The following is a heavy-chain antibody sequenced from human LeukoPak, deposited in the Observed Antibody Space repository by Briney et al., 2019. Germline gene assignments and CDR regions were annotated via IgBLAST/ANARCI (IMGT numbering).Heavy chain of an antibody. J-gene: IGHJ4*02. CDR2: IYYSGST. CDR3: ARGGVLFNDFDY. D-gene: IGHD3-16*01. CDR1: GGSISSYY. Sequence: SETLSLTCTVSGGSISSYYWSWIRQPAGKGLEWIGYIYYSGSTNYNPSLKSRATISVDTSKNQFSLKLSSVTAADTAVYYCARGGVLFNDFDYWGQGTLVTVSS. V-gene: IGHV4-59*01.